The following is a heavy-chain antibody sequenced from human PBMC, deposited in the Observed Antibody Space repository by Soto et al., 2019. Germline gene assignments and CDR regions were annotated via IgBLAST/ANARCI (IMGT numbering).Heavy chain of an antibody. CDR2: ISAYNANT. V-gene: IGHV1-18*01. CDR1: GYTFTSYC. D-gene: IGHD1-26*01. Sequence: GASVKVSCKASGYTFTSYCISWVLQAPGQGLEWMGWISAYNANTNYAQKLQGRVTMTTDTSTSTSYMELRSLRSDDTAVYFCARDRLGATGDYWGQGTLVTVSS. J-gene: IGHJ4*02. CDR3: ARDRLGATGDY.